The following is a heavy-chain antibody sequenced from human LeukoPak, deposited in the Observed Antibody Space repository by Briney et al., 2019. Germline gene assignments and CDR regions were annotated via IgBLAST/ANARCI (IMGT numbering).Heavy chain of an antibody. Sequence: SETLSLTCTVSGGSISSSSHNWGWIRQPPGKGLEWIGSIYYSGYTYYNPSPKSRVTISVDTSKNQFSLKLSSVTAADTAVYYCARDSSGLNWFDPWGQGTLVTVSS. CDR2: IYYSGYT. CDR1: GGSISSSSHN. V-gene: IGHV4-39*07. CDR3: ARDSSGLNWFDP. D-gene: IGHD6-19*01. J-gene: IGHJ5*02.